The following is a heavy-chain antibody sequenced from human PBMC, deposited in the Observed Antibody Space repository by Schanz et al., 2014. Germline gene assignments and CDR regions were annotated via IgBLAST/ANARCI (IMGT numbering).Heavy chain of an antibody. V-gene: IGHV3-7*03. CDR1: GFTFSDAW. J-gene: IGHJ6*03. CDR2: ISHDGHRD. CDR3: TTVERITIFEVVPYYYYYMDV. Sequence: EVQLVESGGGLVKPGGSLRLSCAASGFTFSDAWMTWVRQAPGKGLEWVAQISHDGHRDFYADSVKGRFTISRDNAKNSLYLQMNSLKTEDTAVYYCTTVERITIFEVVPYYYYYMDVWGKGTTVTVSS. D-gene: IGHD3-3*01.